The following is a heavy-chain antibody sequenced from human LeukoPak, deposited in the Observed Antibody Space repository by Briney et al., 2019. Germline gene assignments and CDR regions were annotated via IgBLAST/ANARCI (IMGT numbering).Heavy chain of an antibody. J-gene: IGHJ4*02. CDR1: GYTFTSYG. CDR3: ARDRPYYDYVWGSYRPFGFGY. D-gene: IGHD3-16*02. Sequence: ASVKVSCKASGYTFTSYGISWVRQAPGQGLEWMGWISAYNGNTNYAQKLQGRVTMTTDTSTSTAYMELRSLRSDDTAVYYCARDRPYYDYVWGSYRPFGFGYWGQGTLVTVSS. V-gene: IGHV1-18*01. CDR2: ISAYNGNT.